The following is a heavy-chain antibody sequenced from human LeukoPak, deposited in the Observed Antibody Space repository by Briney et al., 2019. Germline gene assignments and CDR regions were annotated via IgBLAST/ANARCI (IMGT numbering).Heavy chain of an antibody. Sequence: PGGSLRLSCTASGFTFGDYAMSWVRQAPGKGLEWVGFIRSKAYGGTTEYAAFVKGRFTISRDDSKSIAYLQMNSLKTEDTALYYCTREGSSSSPFDYWGQGTLVTVSS. CDR3: TREGSSSSPFDY. J-gene: IGHJ4*02. CDR1: GFTFGDYA. CDR2: IRSKAYGGTT. V-gene: IGHV3-49*04. D-gene: IGHD6-6*01.